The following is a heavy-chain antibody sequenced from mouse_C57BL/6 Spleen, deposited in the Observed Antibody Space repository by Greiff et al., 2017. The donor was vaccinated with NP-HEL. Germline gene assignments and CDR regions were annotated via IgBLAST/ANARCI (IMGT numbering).Heavy chain of an antibody. V-gene: IGHV1-18*01. CDR1: GYTFTDYN. D-gene: IGHD1-2*01. CDR3: ARHYYGGDWFAY. J-gene: IGHJ3*01. Sequence: EVKLQESGPELVKPGASVKIPCKASGYTFTDYNMDWVKQSHGKSLEWIGDINPNNGGTIYNQKFKGKATLTVDKSSSTAYMELRSLTSEDTAVYYCARHYYGGDWFAYWGQGTLVTVSA. CDR2: INPNNGGT.